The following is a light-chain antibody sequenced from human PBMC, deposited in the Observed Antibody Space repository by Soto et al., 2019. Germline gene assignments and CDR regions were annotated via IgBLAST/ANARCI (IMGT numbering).Light chain of an antibody. V-gene: IGKV3-11*01. Sequence: EIVLTQSPATLSLSPGERATLSCRASQSVGNNLAWYQQKPGQAPRLLIYGASTRATGIPARFSGSGSGTDFTLTISSLEPEDFAVYYCQQRSNWPRTFGQGTKVDI. CDR1: QSVGNN. J-gene: IGKJ1*01. CDR3: QQRSNWPRT. CDR2: GAS.